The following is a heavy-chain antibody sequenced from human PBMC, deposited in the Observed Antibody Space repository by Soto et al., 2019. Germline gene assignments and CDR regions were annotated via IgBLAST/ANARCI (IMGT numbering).Heavy chain of an antibody. CDR1: GFTFSSYW. CDR3: ARSTVRDDAFDI. V-gene: IGHV3-74*01. J-gene: IGHJ3*02. CDR2: INSDGSST. Sequence: EVQLVESGGGLVQPGGSLRLSCAASGFTFSSYWMHWVRQAPGKGLVWVSRINSDGSSTSYADSVKGRFTISRDNAKNTLYLQMNSLRAEDTPVYYCARSTVRDDAFDIWGQGTMVTVSS. D-gene: IGHD3-10*01.